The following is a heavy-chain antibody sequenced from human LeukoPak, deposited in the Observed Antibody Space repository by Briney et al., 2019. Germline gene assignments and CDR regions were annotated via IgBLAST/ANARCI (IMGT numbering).Heavy chain of an antibody. CDR1: GGSISSYY. J-gene: IGHJ6*03. D-gene: IGHD6-13*01. V-gene: IGHV4-59*01. CDR2: IYYSGST. CDR3: ARALRDSSSWYEIEDYYYYYMDV. Sequence: SETLSLTCTVSGGSISSYYWSWIRQPPGKGLEWIGYIYYSGSTNYNPSLKSRVTISVDTSKNQFSLKLSSVTAADTAVYYCARALRDSSSWYEIEDYYYYYMDVWGKGTTVTISS.